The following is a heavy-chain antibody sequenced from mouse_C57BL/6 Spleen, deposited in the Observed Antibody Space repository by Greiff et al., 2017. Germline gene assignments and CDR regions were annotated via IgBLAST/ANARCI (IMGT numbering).Heavy chain of an antibody. CDR1: GFTFSSYA. CDR3: TRDRDYYGSSYSDY. J-gene: IGHJ2*01. V-gene: IGHV5-9-1*02. CDR2: ISSGGDYI. Sequence: EVQRVESGEGLVKPGGSLKLSCAASGFTFSSYAMSWVHQTPEKRLEWVAYISSGGDYIYYADTVKGRFTISRDNARNTLYLQMSSLKSEDTAMYYCTRDRDYYGSSYSDYWGQGTTLTVSS. D-gene: IGHD1-1*01.